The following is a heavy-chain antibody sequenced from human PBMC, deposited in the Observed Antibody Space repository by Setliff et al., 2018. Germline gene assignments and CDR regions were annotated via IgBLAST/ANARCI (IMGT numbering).Heavy chain of an antibody. V-gene: IGHV1-3*03. J-gene: IGHJ4*02. CDR1: GSSFRLYA. CDR2: MNIDNGKT. CDR3: ARGYCDGIGCPAPLYYFDS. Sequence: ASVKVSCKASGSSFRLYAIHWLRQAPGQRFEWMGWMNIDNGKTEFSQDFQDRVTFTRDTSADIAYMDLSGLRSDDMAVYYCARGYCDGIGCPAPLYYFDSWGQGTLVTVSS. D-gene: IGHD2-21*01.